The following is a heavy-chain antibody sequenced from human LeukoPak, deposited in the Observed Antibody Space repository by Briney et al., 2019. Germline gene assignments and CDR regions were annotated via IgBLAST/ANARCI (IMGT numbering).Heavy chain of an antibody. CDR3: ARVRMATSYYYYYYMDV. J-gene: IGHJ6*03. CDR2: IKQDGSEK. D-gene: IGHD5-24*01. V-gene: IGHV3-7*01. Sequence: PGGSLRLSCAASGFTFSSYWMSWVRQAPGKGLEWVANIKQDGSEKYYVDSVKGRFTISRDNAKNSLYLQMNSLRAEDTAVYYCARVRMATSYYYYYYMDVWGKGTTVTVSS. CDR1: GFTFSSYW.